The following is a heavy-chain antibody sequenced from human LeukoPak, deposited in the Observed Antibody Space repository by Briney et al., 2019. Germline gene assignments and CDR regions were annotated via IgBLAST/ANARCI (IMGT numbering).Heavy chain of an antibody. CDR2: INHSGST. Sequence: KPSETLSLTCAVYGGSFSGYYWSWIRQPPGKGLEWIGEINHSGSTNYNPSLKSRVTISVDTSKNQFSLKLSSVTAADTAVYYCARERRSSWYRGYYYYMDVWGKGTTVTVSS. CDR1: GGSFSGYY. J-gene: IGHJ6*03. V-gene: IGHV4-34*01. D-gene: IGHD6-13*01. CDR3: ARERRSSWYRGYYYYMDV.